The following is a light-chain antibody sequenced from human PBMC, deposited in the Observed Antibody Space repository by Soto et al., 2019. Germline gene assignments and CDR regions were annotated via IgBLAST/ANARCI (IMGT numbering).Light chain of an antibody. J-gene: IGKJ1*01. CDR2: GAS. V-gene: IGKV3-20*01. CDR3: QHYGASPWT. CDR1: QSVSSN. Sequence: EIVLTQSPGTLSLSPGERATLSCRASQSVSSNLAWYQQKPGQAPRLLIYGASTRATGIPARFSGSGSGTEFTLTISRLEPEDFAVYYCQHYGASPWTFGQGTKVE.